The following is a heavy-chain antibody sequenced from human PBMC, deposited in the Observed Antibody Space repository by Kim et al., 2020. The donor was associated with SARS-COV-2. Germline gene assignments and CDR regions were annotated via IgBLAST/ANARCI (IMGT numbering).Heavy chain of an antibody. CDR2: INYETYET. CDR3: AKDKKSVGYRFDH. J-gene: IGHJ5*02. Sequence: GGSLRLSCAASGFNFDKFAMFWVRQAPGKGLEWVAGINYETYETHYAVSVEGRFTISRDDSKNTLYLQMHSLSAEDTAVYYCAKDKKSVGYRFDHWGQGT. D-gene: IGHD2-15*01. CDR1: GFNFDKFA. V-gene: IGHV3-23*01.